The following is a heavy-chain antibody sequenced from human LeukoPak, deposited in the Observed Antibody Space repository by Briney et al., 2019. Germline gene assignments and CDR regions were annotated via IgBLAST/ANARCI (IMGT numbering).Heavy chain of an antibody. J-gene: IGHJ4*02. CDR1: GGSFSGYY. D-gene: IGHD3-22*01. CDR3: ARVPNPYYYDSSGYHDY. Sequence: SETLSLTCAVYGGSFSGYYWSWIRQPPGKGLEWIGEINHSGSTNYNPSLKSRVTTSVDTSKNQFSLKLSSVTAADTAVYYCARVPNPYYYDSSGYHDYWGQGTLVTVSS. CDR2: INHSGST. V-gene: IGHV4-34*01.